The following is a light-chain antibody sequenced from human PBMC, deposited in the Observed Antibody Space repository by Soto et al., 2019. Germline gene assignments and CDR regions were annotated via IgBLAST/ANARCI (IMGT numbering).Light chain of an antibody. Sequence: EIVMTQSPATLSVSPGERATLSCRASQSISNNLAWYQQQPGQTPRLLIYGASTTATGIPARFSGSGTGTEFPLTISSLQSEDFSVYYCLHYYEWPRWTFGQVTKVDIK. J-gene: IGKJ1*01. CDR3: LHYYEWPRWT. CDR1: QSISNN. CDR2: GAS. V-gene: IGKV3-15*01.